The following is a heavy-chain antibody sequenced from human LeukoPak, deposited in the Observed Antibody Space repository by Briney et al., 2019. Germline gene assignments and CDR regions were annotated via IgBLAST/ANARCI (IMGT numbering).Heavy chain of an antibody. CDR2: ISSSSSYI. D-gene: IGHD5-12*01. CDR3: AREEGRYSGYDFDYYYYMDV. CDR1: GFTFSSYS. V-gene: IGHV3-21*01. Sequence: GGSLRLSCAASGFTFSSYSMNWVRQAPGKGLEWVSSISSSSSYIYYADSVKGRFTISRDNAKNSLYLQMNSLRAEDTAVYYCAREEGRYSGYDFDYYYYMDVWGKGTTVTISS. J-gene: IGHJ6*03.